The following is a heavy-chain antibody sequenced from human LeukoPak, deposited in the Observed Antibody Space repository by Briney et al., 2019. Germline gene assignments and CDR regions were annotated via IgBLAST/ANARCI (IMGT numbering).Heavy chain of an antibody. V-gene: IGHV3-48*01. CDR3: ASRHGLLVKN. CDR2: ITRPSSST. D-gene: IGHD1-26*01. Sequence: GESLSLSCSAYGFTFSGYSMICADQAPGEGREWISYITRPSSSTYYAYSVTGQFPISRDKAKDSLFLKVISLSAEDTAVSYCASRHGLLVKNWGQGTLVTVSS. CDR1: GFTFSGYS. J-gene: IGHJ4*02.